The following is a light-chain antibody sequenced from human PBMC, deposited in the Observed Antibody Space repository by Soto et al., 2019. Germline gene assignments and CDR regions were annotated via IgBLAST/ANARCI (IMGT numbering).Light chain of an antibody. CDR3: VQGTHWPWT. Sequence: DVVMTQSPLSLSVTLGQPASISCRSSQGLVYSDGNTFLYWFHQRPGQSPRRLIYQVSNRDSGVPARFSGSGSGTDYTLTISGVEAEDVGIYYCVQGTHWPWTFGQGTKVEIK. CDR1: QGLVYSDGNTF. J-gene: IGKJ1*01. V-gene: IGKV2-30*01. CDR2: QVS.